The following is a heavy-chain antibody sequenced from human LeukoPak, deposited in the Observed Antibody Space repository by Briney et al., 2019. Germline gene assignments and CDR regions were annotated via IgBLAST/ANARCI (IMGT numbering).Heavy chain of an antibody. D-gene: IGHD3-3*01. CDR2: ISSSSSYI. Sequence: NPGGSLRLSCAASGFTFSSYSMNWVRQAPGEGLEWVSSISSSSSYIYYADSVKGRFTISRDNAKNSLYLQMNSLRAEDTAVYYCAREIETYYDFWSGYPNWFDPWGQGTLVTVSS. CDR1: GFTFSSYS. CDR3: AREIETYYDFWSGYPNWFDP. J-gene: IGHJ5*02. V-gene: IGHV3-21*01.